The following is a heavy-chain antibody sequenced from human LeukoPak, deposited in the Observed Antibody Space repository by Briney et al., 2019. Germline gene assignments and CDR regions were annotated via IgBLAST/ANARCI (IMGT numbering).Heavy chain of an antibody. Sequence: PSETLSLTCTVSGGSISSSSYYWGWIRQPPGKGLEWIGSIYYSGSTYYNPSLKSRVTISVDTSKNQFSLKLSSVTAADTAVYYCARQLVSHYYDSSGYSYYFDYWGQGTLVTVSS. D-gene: IGHD3-22*01. CDR2: IYYSGST. V-gene: IGHV4-39*01. J-gene: IGHJ4*02. CDR1: GGSISSSSYY. CDR3: ARQLVSHYYDSSGYSYYFDY.